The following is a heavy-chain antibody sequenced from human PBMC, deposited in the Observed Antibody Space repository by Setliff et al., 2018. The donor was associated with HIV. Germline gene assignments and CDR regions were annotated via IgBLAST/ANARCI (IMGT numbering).Heavy chain of an antibody. CDR2: ISSSGTTI. J-gene: IGHJ4*02. Sequence: PGGSLRLSCAVSGFTFISYGMYWVRQAPGKGLEWVSYISSSGTTIYYAGSVKGRFTISRDNAKNSLYLQMNSLRAEDTAVYYCARPNYHDSSGSFDYWGQGTLVTVSS. CDR1: GFTFISYG. D-gene: IGHD3-22*01. CDR3: ARPNYHDSSGSFDY. V-gene: IGHV3-48*04.